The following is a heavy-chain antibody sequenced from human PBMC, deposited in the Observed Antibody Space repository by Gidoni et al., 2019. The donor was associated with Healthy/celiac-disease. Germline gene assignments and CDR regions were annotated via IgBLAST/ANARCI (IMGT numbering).Heavy chain of an antibody. CDR2: INHSGST. J-gene: IGHJ4*02. Sequence: QVQLQQWGAGLLKPSETLSLTCAVYGGSFSGYYWSWIRQPPGKGLEWIGEINHSGSTNYNPSLKSRVTISVDTSKNQFSLKLSSVTAADTAVYYCARRSHGSGSYYGIDYWGQGTLVTVSS. CDR1: GGSFSGYY. V-gene: IGHV4-34*01. CDR3: ARRSHGSGSYYGIDY. D-gene: IGHD3-10*01.